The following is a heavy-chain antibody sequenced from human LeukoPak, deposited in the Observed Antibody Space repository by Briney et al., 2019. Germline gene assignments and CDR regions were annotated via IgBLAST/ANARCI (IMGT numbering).Heavy chain of an antibody. CDR2: ISSSGSTI. CDR3: AREDSDIVVVTVHGERYFDY. Sequence: GGSLRLSCAASGFTVSSNYMSWARQAPGKGLEWVSYISSSGSTIYYADSVKGRFTISRDNAKNSLYLQMNSLRAEDTAVYYCAREDSDIVVVTVHGERYFDYWGQGTLVTVPS. CDR1: GFTVSSNY. V-gene: IGHV3-11*04. J-gene: IGHJ4*02. D-gene: IGHD2-21*02.